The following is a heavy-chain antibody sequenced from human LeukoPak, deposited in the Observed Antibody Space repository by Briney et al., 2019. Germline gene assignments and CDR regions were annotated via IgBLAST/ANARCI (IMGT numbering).Heavy chain of an antibody. Sequence: SGGSLRLSCAASGFTFSSYEMNWVRQAPGKGLEWVSYISSSGSTIYYADSVKGRFTISRDNAKNSLYLQMNSLRAEDTAVYYCARGALEMATITSPYYFDYWGQGTLVTVSS. CDR2: ISSSGSTI. J-gene: IGHJ4*02. CDR3: ARGALEMATITSPYYFDY. CDR1: GFTFSSYE. V-gene: IGHV3-48*03. D-gene: IGHD5-24*01.